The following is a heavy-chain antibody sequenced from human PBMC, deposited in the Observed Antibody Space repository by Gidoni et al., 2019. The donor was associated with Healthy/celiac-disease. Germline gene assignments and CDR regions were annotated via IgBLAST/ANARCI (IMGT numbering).Heavy chain of an antibody. CDR1: GGSFSGYY. Sequence: QVQLQQWGAGLLKPSETLSLTCAVYGGSFSGYYWSWIRQPPGKGLEWIGEINHSGSTTYNPSLKSRVTISVDTSKNQFSLKLSSVTAADTAVYYCAGAYCGGDCYSGSAYPDYWGQGTLVTVSS. J-gene: IGHJ4*02. CDR3: AGAYCGGDCYSGSAYPDY. D-gene: IGHD2-21*02. V-gene: IGHV4-34*01. CDR2: INHSGST.